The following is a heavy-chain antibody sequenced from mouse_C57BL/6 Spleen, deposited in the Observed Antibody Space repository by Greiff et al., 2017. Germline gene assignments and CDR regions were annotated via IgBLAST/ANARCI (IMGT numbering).Heavy chain of an antibody. D-gene: IGHD2-5*01. CDR1: GFTFSSYT. CDR3: ASTYSNPYYYAMDY. V-gene: IGHV5-9*01. J-gene: IGHJ4*01. Sequence: EVQLVASGGGLVKPGGSLTLSCAASGFTFSSYTMSWVRQTPEKRLEWVATISGGGGNPYYPDSVKGRFTISRDNAKNTLYLRMSSLRSEDTALYYCASTYSNPYYYAMDYWGQGTSVTVSS. CDR2: ISGGGGNP.